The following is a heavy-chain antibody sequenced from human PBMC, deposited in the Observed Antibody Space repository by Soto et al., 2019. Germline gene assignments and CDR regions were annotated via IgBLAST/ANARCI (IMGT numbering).Heavy chain of an antibody. CDR3: VKDVWDC. D-gene: IGHD2-21*01. J-gene: IGHJ4*02. CDR2: INKGGGST. V-gene: IGHV3-23*01. Sequence: EVQLLESGGGLVQPGGSLRLSCAASGFTFSGYVMNWVRQAPGKGLEWGSAINKGGGSTYYADSVKGRFTISRDNSKNTLYLQMDSLRAEDTAVYYCVKDVWDCWGQGTLVTVSS. CDR1: GFTFSGYV.